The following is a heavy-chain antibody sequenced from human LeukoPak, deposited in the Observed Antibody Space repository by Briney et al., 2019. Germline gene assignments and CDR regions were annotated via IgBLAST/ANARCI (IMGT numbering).Heavy chain of an antibody. CDR1: GWSFSGYY. CDR3: ARYYDSSGYGY. CDR2: INHSGST. Sequence: PSETLSLICAVYGWSFSGYYWSWIRQPPGKGLEWIGEINHSGSTNYNPSLKSRVTISVDTSKNQFSLKLSSVTAADTAVYYCARYYDSSGYGYWGQGTLVTVSS. J-gene: IGHJ4*02. V-gene: IGHV4-34*01. D-gene: IGHD3-22*01.